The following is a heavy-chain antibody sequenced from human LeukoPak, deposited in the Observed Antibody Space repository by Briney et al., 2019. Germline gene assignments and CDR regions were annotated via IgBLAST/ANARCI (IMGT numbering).Heavy chain of an antibody. J-gene: IGHJ4*02. D-gene: IGHD3-10*01. Sequence: GGSLRLSCAASGFTFSSYAMHWVRQAPGKGLEYVSGISSNGGSTYYANSVKGRFTISRDNSKNTLYVQMNSLRAEDTAVYYCAKQFLWFGELSHFDYWGQGSLVTVSS. CDR2: ISSNGGST. V-gene: IGHV3-64*01. CDR1: GFTFSSYA. CDR3: AKQFLWFGELSHFDY.